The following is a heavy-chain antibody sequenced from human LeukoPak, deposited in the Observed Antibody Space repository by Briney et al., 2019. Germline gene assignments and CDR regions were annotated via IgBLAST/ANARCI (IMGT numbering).Heavy chain of an antibody. CDR2: IYYSGST. V-gene: IGHV4-31*03. Sequence: SQTLSLTCTVSGGSISSGSYYWSWIPQPPGKGLEWIVHIYYSGSTYYNPPLKSRVTISVDTSKNQFSLKLSSVTAADTAVFYCARTPYYDTLTGNPYYFDYWGQGTLVTVSS. CDR1: GGSISSGSYY. D-gene: IGHD3-9*01. J-gene: IGHJ4*02. CDR3: ARTPYYDTLTGNPYYFDY.